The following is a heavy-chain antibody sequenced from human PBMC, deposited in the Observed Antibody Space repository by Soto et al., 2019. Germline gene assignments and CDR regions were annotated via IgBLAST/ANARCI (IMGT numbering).Heavy chain of an antibody. CDR1: GFTFSSYW. V-gene: IGHV3-7*01. J-gene: IGHJ6*03. Sequence: GGSLRLSCAASGFTFSSYWMSWVRQAPGKGLEWVANIKQDGSEKYYVDSVKGRFTISRDNAKNSLYLQMNSLRAEDTAVYYCARDSLDYDFWSGYYRYYYMDVWGKGTTVTVSS. D-gene: IGHD3-3*01. CDR3: ARDSLDYDFWSGYYRYYYMDV. CDR2: IKQDGSEK.